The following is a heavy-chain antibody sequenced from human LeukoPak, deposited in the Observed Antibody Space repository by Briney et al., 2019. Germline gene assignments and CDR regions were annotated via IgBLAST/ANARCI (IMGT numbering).Heavy chain of an antibody. V-gene: IGHV4-39*07. D-gene: IGHD5-24*01. CDR2: IYYSGST. CDR3: ARQKWLQLGFFDS. CDR1: CDSISSSYH. J-gene: IGHJ4*02. Sequence: SETLSLTCIASCDSISSSYHWGWIRQPPGKGLAWIGSIYYSGSTYYNPSLKSRVTISVDTSKNQFSLTLNSVTAADTAIYYCARQKWLQLGFFDSWGQGTLVTVSS.